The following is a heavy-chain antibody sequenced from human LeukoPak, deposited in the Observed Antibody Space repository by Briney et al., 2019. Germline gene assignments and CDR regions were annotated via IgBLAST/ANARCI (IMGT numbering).Heavy chain of an antibody. CDR1: GYTFTSYP. Sequence: ASVKVSCKASGYTFTSYPINWVRQAPGQGLEWMGWISTNTGNPTYAQDFTGRFVFSLDNSVNTAYLQINSLKTKDTAVYYCARRRDMTTVTDYYYYMDVWGTGTTVTVSS. CDR2: ISTNTGNP. D-gene: IGHD4-11*01. V-gene: IGHV7-4-1*02. J-gene: IGHJ6*03. CDR3: ARRRDMTTVTDYYYYMDV.